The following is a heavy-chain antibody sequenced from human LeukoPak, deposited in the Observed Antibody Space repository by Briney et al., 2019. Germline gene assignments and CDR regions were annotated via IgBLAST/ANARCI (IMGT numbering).Heavy chain of an antibody. Sequence: SETLSLTFTVSGGSISSSSYYWGWIRQPPGKGLEWIGSIYYSGSTYYNPSLKSRVTISVDTSKNQFSLKLSSVTAADTAVYYCAIGGNSWYFDLWGRGTLVTVSS. CDR3: AIGGNSWYFDL. V-gene: IGHV4-39*01. D-gene: IGHD4-23*01. J-gene: IGHJ2*01. CDR2: IYYSGST. CDR1: GGSISSSSYY.